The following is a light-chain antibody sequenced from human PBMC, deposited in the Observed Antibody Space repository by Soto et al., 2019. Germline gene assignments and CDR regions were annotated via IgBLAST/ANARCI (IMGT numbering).Light chain of an antibody. J-gene: IGLJ3*02. CDR3: SSFTGSTTWV. V-gene: IGLV2-14*01. CDR1: SNDVGGYNY. Sequence: QSALTQPASLSGSPGQSITMFCTGTSNDVGGYNYVSWYQQHPGKAPKLIIYEVSNWPSGISSRFSGSKSANTASLTISGLQAEDEAEYDCSSFTGSTTWVFGGGTQLTVL. CDR2: EVS.